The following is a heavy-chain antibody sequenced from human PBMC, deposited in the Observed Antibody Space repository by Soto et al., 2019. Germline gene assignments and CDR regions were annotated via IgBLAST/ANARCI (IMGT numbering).Heavy chain of an antibody. CDR3: AKGINVVVTAIYFDY. J-gene: IGHJ4*02. Sequence: EVQLVESGGGLVQPGRSLRLSCAASGFTFDDYAMHWVRQAPGKGLEWVSGISWNSGSIGYADSVKGRFTISRDNAKNSLYLQMNRLRAEDTALYYCAKGINVVVTAIYFDYWGQGTLVTVSS. CDR2: ISWNSGSI. CDR1: GFTFDDYA. D-gene: IGHD2-21*02. V-gene: IGHV3-9*01.